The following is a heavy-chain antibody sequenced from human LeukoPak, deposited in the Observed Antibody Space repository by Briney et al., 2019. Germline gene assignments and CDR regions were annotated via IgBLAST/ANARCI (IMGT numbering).Heavy chain of an antibody. CDR1: GFTFSSYE. Sequence: PGGSLRLSCAASGFTFSSYEMNWVRQAPGKGLEWVSYISSSGSTIYYADSVKGRFTISRDTAKNSLYLQMNSLRAEDTAVYYCASASGRDDYWGQGTMVTVSS. J-gene: IGHJ4*02. CDR3: ASASGRDDY. CDR2: ISSSGSTI. V-gene: IGHV3-48*03.